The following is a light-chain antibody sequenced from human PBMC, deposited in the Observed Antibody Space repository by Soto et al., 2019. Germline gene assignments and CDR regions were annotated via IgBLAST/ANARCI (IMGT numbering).Light chain of an antibody. CDR3: LQDYTYPRT. Sequence: ATQMTQSPSSLSASVGDRVTITCRASHDIRSDLAWYQKKSGKAPKLLIYAASSLQSGVPSRFSGSGSGSYFTLTISRLQPEDFATYYCLQDYTYPRTFGQGTSEEI. J-gene: IGKJ1*01. V-gene: IGKV1-6*01. CDR2: AAS. CDR1: HDIRSD.